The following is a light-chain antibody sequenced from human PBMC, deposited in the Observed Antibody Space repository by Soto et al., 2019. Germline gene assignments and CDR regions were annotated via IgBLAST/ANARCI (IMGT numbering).Light chain of an antibody. Sequence: QSALTQPASVSGSPGQSITISCTGTSSDVGGYNFVSWYQQHPGKAPKVMIYDVSHRPSGVSNRFSGSKSGNTASLTISGLQAEDEADYYCTSYTSSSTVVFGGGTKLTV. V-gene: IGLV2-14*03. J-gene: IGLJ2*01. CDR1: SSDVGGYNF. CDR3: TSYTSSSTVV. CDR2: DVS.